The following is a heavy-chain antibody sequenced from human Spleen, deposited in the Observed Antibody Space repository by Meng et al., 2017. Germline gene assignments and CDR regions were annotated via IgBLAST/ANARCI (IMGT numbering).Heavy chain of an antibody. Sequence: QVQLVPSRAEVQTPGAALYVTGKASGYTFTSFGISWVRQAPGQGLEWMGWISTDNGNTNYAQKFQGRVTMTTDTSTTTAYMEMRSLRSDDTALYYCARTTSYYNTWYYFDYWGQGTLVTVSS. CDR1: GYTFTSFG. V-gene: IGHV1-18*01. CDR3: ARTTSYYNTWYYFDY. D-gene: IGHD3-22*01. J-gene: IGHJ4*02. CDR2: ISTDNGNT.